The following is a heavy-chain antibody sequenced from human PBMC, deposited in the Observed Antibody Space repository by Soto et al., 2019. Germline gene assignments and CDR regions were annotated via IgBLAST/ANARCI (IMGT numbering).Heavy chain of an antibody. D-gene: IGHD6-19*01. CDR2: ISGSGDST. V-gene: IGHV3-23*01. CDR1: GFTFSSYA. CDR3: ARRTSGWYLDY. Sequence: EVQLLESGGGLVQPGGSLRLSCAASGFTFSSYAMSWVRQAPGKGLEWVSVISGSGDSTYYADSVKGRFPISRDNSKNTLYLQMNSLRAEDTAVYYCARRTSGWYLDYWGQGTLVTVSS. J-gene: IGHJ4*02.